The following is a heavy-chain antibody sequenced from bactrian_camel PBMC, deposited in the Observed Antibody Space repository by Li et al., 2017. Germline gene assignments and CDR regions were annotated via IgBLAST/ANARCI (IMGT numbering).Heavy chain of an antibody. J-gene: IGHJ4*01. D-gene: IGHD2*01. V-gene: IGHV3S57*01. CDR2: HDTDSTT. CDR1: GYTFSTGYSYARYS. Sequence: QVQLVESGGGVVEAGGSLRLSCTASGYTFSTGYSYARYSMAWLRQAPGKEREMVAAHDTDSTTMYSDSVKDRFTVTRGNAKKTLYLQMNNLKPEDTAVYYCAAARPHPTIPTVSTLQMMDLSEYDYWGQGTQVTVS. CDR3: AAARPHPTIPTVSTLQMMDLSEYDY.